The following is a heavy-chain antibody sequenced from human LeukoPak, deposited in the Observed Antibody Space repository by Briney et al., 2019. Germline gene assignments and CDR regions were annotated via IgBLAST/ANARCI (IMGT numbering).Heavy chain of an antibody. J-gene: IGHJ4*02. CDR1: GGTFSSYA. Sequence: SVKVSCKASGGTFSSYAISWVRQAPGQGLEWMGRIIPILDITNYAQNFQGRVTITADKSTSTAYMELSSLRSEDTAVYYCARHGRLHATNDYWGQGTLVTVSS. CDR3: ARHGRLHATNDY. V-gene: IGHV1-69*04. D-gene: IGHD6-25*01. CDR2: IIPILDIT.